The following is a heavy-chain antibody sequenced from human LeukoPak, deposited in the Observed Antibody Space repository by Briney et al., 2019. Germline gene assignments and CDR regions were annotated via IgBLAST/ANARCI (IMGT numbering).Heavy chain of an antibody. CDR3: AADGGSGSGLDY. CDR1: GFTFTSSA. J-gene: IGHJ4*02. Sequence: GTSVTVSCKASGFTFTSSAMQWVRQARGQRLEWIGWIVVGSGNTNYAQKFQERVTITRDMSTSTAYMVLSSLRSEDTAVYYCAADGGSGSGLDYWGQGTLVTVSS. D-gene: IGHD3-3*01. CDR2: IVVGSGNT. V-gene: IGHV1-58*02.